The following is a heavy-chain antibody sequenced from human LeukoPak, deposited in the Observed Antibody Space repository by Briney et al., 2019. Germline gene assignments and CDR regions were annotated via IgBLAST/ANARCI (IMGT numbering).Heavy chain of an antibody. Sequence: SETLSLTCTVSGGSISSYYWSWIRQPPGKGLEWIGYIYYSGSTNYNPSLKGRVTISVDTSKNQFSLKLSSVTAADTAVYYCARDSGRQRDDAFDIWGQGTMVTVSS. V-gene: IGHV4-59*01. CDR2: IYYSGST. J-gene: IGHJ3*02. CDR1: GGSISSYY. D-gene: IGHD6-25*01. CDR3: ARDSGRQRDDAFDI.